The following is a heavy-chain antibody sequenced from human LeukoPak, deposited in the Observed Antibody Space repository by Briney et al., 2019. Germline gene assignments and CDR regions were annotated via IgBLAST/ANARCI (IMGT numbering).Heavy chain of an antibody. Sequence: SLRLSCAASGFTFSTNAMTWVRQAPSPGLECVSGISRSGGSTYYAGSVKGRFTISRDNSKHTLDLQMNSLRGEGTVVYYCAKTGSSVTALNWFDPWGQGTLVSVSS. D-gene: IGHD2-21*02. CDR3: AKTGSSVTALNWFDP. CDR2: ISRSGGST. CDR1: GFTFSTNA. J-gene: IGHJ5*02. V-gene: IGHV3-23*01.